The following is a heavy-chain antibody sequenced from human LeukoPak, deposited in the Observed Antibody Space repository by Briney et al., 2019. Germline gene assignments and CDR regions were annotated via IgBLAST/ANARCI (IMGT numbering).Heavy chain of an antibody. J-gene: IGHJ6*03. CDR3: ASTAAAGRDYYYYMDV. CDR1: GGTFSSYA. CDR2: IIPIFGTA. Sequence: SVKVSCKASGGTFSSYAISWVRRAPGQGLEWMGGIIPIFGTANYAQKFQGRVTITTDESTSTAYMELSSLRSEDTAVYYCASTAAAGRDYYYYMDVWGKGTTVTVSS. V-gene: IGHV1-69*05. D-gene: IGHD6-13*01.